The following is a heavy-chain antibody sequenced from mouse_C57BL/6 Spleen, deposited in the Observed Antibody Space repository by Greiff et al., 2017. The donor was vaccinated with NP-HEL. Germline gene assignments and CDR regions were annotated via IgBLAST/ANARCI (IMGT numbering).Heavy chain of an antibody. CDR1: GYTFTDYE. CDR3: TRALLRGAMDY. D-gene: IGHD1-2*01. V-gene: IGHV1-15*01. Sequence: QVQLKESGAELVRPGASVTLSCKASGYTFTDYEMHWVKQTPVHGLEWIGAIDPETGGTAYNQKFKGKAILTADKSSSTAYMELRSLTSEDSAVYYCTRALLRGAMDYWGQGTSVTVSS. J-gene: IGHJ4*01. CDR2: IDPETGGT.